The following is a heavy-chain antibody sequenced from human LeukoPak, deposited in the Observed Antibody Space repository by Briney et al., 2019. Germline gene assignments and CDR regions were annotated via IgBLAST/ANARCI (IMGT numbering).Heavy chain of an antibody. CDR3: AKDPGSSGWYLRY. CDR1: GFTFSSYG. V-gene: IGHV3-30*18. J-gene: IGHJ4*02. D-gene: IGHD6-19*01. Sequence: AGRSLRLSCAASGFTFSSYGMRWVRQAPGKGLEWVAVISYDGSNKYYADSVKGRFTISRDNSKNTLYLQMNSLRAEDTAVYYCAKDPGSSGWYLRYWGQGTLVTVSS. CDR2: ISYDGSNK.